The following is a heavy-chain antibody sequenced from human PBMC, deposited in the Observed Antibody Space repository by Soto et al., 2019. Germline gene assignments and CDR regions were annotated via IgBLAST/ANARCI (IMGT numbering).Heavy chain of an antibody. J-gene: IGHJ3*02. CDR2: IYYSGST. V-gene: IGHV4-59*08. Sequence: PSETLSLTCTVSGGPISSYYWSWIRQPPGKGLEWIGYIYYSGSTNYNPSLKSRVTISVDTSKNQFSLKLSSVTAADTAVYYCARLYGLDAFDIWGQGTMVTVSS. CDR1: GGPISSYY. CDR3: ARLYGLDAFDI. D-gene: IGHD3-16*02.